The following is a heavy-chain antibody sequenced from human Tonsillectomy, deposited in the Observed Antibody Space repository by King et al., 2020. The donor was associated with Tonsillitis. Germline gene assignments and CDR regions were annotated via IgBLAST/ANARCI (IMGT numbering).Heavy chain of an antibody. D-gene: IGHD3-10*01. CDR1: GFTFSRYE. CDR3: ARYYGSGSYLDY. Sequence: VQLVESGGGLVQPGGSLRLYCAASGFTFSRYEMNWVRQAPGKGLEWVSYISSSGSLIQYADSVKGRFTISRDNAKNSLYLQMNSLRAEDTAVYYCARYYGSGSYLDYWGQGTLVTVSS. J-gene: IGHJ4*02. V-gene: IGHV3-48*03. CDR2: ISSSGSLI.